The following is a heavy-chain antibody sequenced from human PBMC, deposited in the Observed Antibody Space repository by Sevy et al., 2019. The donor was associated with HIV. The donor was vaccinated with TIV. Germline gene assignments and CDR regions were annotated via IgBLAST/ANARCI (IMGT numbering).Heavy chain of an antibody. CDR2: ISYDGSNK. V-gene: IGHV3-30-3*01. CDR3: ARGPTYYYDSSRYDWFDP. Sequence: GGSLRLSCAASGFTFSSFAMHWVRQAPDKGLEWAAVISYDGSNKYYADSVKGRFTISRENSENTLSLQMNSLRAEDTAVYYCARGPTYYYDSSRYDWFDPWGQGTLVTVSS. CDR1: GFTFSSFA. J-gene: IGHJ5*02. D-gene: IGHD3-22*01.